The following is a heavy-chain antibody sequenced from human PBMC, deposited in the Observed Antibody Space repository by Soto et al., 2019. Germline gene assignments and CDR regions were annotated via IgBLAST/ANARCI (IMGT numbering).Heavy chain of an antibody. Sequence: QVQLVESGGGVVQPGRSLRLSCAASGFTFSSYGMHWVRQAPGKGLEWVAVIWYDGSNKYYADSVKGRFTISRDNSKNTLYLQMNSVRAEDTAVYYCARELRGYSYFAYYGMDVWGQGTTVTVSS. CDR2: IWYDGSNK. J-gene: IGHJ6*02. V-gene: IGHV3-33*01. CDR1: GFTFSSYG. CDR3: ARELRGYSYFAYYGMDV. D-gene: IGHD5-18*01.